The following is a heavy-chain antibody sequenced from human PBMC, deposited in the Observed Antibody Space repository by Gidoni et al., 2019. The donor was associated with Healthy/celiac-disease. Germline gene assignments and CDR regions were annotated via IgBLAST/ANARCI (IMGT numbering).Heavy chain of an antibody. CDR3: ARDFHYYDSSPPDY. CDR2: ISSSSSYI. Sequence: EVQLVESGGGLVKPGGSLRLSCAASGFTFSSYRMNWVRQAPGKGLEWVSSISSSSSYIYYADSVKGRFTISRDNAKNSLYLQMNSLRAEDTAVYYCARDFHYYDSSPPDYWGQGTLVTVSS. V-gene: IGHV3-21*01. CDR1: GFTFSSYR. J-gene: IGHJ4*02. D-gene: IGHD3-22*01.